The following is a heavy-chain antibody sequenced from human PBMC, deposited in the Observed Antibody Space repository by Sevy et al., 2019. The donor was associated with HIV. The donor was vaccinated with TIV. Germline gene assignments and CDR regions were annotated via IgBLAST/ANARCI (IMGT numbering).Heavy chain of an antibody. V-gene: IGHV4-61*01. Sequence: SETLSLTCTVSGGSVSSGSYYWSWIRQPPGKGLEWIGYINYSGSTNYNPSLKSRVTISVDTSKNQFSLKLSSVTAADTAVYYCARVNTHITTNYFDYWGQGTLVTVSS. D-gene: IGHD3-22*01. J-gene: IGHJ4*02. CDR1: GGSVSSGSYY. CDR3: ARVNTHITTNYFDY. CDR2: INYSGST.